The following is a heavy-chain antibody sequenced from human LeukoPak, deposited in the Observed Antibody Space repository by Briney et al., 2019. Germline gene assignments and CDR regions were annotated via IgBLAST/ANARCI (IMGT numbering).Heavy chain of an antibody. CDR2: IYYSGYT. J-gene: IGHJ6*03. D-gene: IGHD3-10*01. CDR1: GGSISSYY. Sequence: PSETLSLTCTVSGGSISSYYWSWLRQPPGKGLEWIGCIYYSGYTNYKSSLKSRVTISVDTSKNQFSLKLSSVTAADTAVYYCARTTMVRGTYYMDVWGKGTTVTVS. CDR3: ARTTMVRGTYYMDV. V-gene: IGHV4-59*01.